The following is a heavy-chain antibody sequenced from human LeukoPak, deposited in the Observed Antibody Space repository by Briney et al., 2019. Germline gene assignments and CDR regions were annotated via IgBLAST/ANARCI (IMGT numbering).Heavy chain of an antibody. D-gene: IGHD3-22*01. CDR2: IYSSGTT. CDR1: GGSISSYY. V-gene: IGHV4-59*01. Sequence: KSSETLSVTCAVSGGSISSYYWTWIRQPPGKGLEWIGHIYSSGTTNYNPSLKSRVTISIDTSKNQFSLKLSSVTAADTAVYYCARGRTTHDSTGYYIWGQGTLVTVSS. CDR3: ARGRTTHDSTGYYI. J-gene: IGHJ4*02.